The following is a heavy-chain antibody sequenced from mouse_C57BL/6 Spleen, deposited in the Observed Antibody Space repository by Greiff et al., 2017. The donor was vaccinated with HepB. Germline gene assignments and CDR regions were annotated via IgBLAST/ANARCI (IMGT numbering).Heavy chain of an antibody. CDR2: ISSGSSTI. Sequence: EVKLVESGGGLVKPGGSLKLSCAASGFTFSDYGLHWVRQSPEKGLEWVAYISSGSSTIYYADTVKGRCNTSRDNAKNTLFLQMTSLRSEDTAMYYCARWTGFAYWGQGTLVTVSA. CDR3: ARWTGFAY. CDR1: GFTFSDYG. V-gene: IGHV5-17*01. J-gene: IGHJ3*01.